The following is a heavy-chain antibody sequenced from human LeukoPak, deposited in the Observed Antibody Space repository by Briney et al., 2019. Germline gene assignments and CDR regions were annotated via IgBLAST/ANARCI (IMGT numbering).Heavy chain of an antibody. D-gene: IGHD3-3*02. J-gene: IGHJ1*01. V-gene: IGHV4-34*01. CDR2: INHSGST. Sequence: SETLSLTCAVYGGSFSGYYWSWIRQPPGKGLEWIGEINHSGSTNYNPSLKSRATISITKAKYQVSPKVGLGTHGDNAGDFWGRGWPFDRPHFQHWGQGTLVTVSS. CDR3: GRGWPFDRPHFQH. CDR1: GGSFSGYY.